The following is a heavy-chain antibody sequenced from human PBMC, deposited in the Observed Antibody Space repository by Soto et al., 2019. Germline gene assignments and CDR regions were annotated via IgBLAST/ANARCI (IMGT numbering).Heavy chain of an antibody. D-gene: IGHD2-2*01. V-gene: IGHV4-59*01. J-gene: IGHJ5*02. CDR3: AXALGYCSSISCYPWFDP. Sequence: PSATLSLTCTVSGGYISSSYWSWIRQPPGKGLEWVGYVFYSGSTSYNSSLKSRVTISVDTSKNQFSLKMTSVTAADTAVYYCAXALGYCSSISCYPWFDPWGQGTLVTVSS. CDR2: VFYSGST. CDR1: GGYISSSY.